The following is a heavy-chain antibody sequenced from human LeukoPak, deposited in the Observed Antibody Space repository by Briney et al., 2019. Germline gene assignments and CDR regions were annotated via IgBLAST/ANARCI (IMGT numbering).Heavy chain of an antibody. D-gene: IGHD2-2*01. V-gene: IGHV3-48*01. CDR3: ARGGGFCGSTSCYGIDS. CDR1: GFPFSSYS. Sequence: PGGSLRLSCAASGFPFSSYSMHWVRQAPGKGLEWLSYISSSSTTIYNADSVRGRFTISRDNAKNSLFLQMNSLRAEDPAVYSCARGGGFCGSTSCYGIDSWGQGTLVTVSS. CDR2: ISSSSTTI. J-gene: IGHJ4*02.